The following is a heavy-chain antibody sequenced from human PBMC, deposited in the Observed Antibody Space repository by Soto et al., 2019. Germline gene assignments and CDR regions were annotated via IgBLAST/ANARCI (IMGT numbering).Heavy chain of an antibody. J-gene: IGHJ3*02. Sequence: EVQLVESGGDFVQPGGSLRLSCEASGFTFSAFWMHWVRHAPGEGLVWISRTNKDGASSEYADSVKGRFSVSRDNAKNTMFLHMTGLRAEDTAVYYCARDDLRRNEALDIWGQGTLVTVSS. CDR3: ARDDLRRNEALDI. CDR1: GFTFSAFW. CDR2: TNKDGASS. D-gene: IGHD3-3*01. V-gene: IGHV3-74*03.